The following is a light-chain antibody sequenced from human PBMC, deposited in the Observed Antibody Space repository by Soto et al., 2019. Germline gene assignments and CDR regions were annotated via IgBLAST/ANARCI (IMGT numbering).Light chain of an antibody. CDR3: QQYNTWYT. CDR2: KTS. J-gene: IGKJ2*01. Sequence: DIQMTQSPSTLSASVGDRVTITCRASRNINKWLAWYQQKPGKAPNVLIYKTSSLESGVPSRFSGGGSGTEYTLTISSLQPDDFATYYCQQYNTWYTFGQGTRLELK. CDR1: RNINKW. V-gene: IGKV1-5*03.